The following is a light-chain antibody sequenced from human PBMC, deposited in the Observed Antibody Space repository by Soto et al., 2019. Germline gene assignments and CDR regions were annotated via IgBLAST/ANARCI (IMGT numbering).Light chain of an antibody. V-gene: IGKV1-5*03. Sequence: DIQMTQSPSTLSASVGDRVTITCRASQSISSWLAWYQQKPGKAPKLLIYKASSLESGVPSRFSGIGTGTEFTLTISSLQPDDFATYYCQQYNSYLWTFGEGTKVDIK. J-gene: IGKJ1*01. CDR3: QQYNSYLWT. CDR1: QSISSW. CDR2: KAS.